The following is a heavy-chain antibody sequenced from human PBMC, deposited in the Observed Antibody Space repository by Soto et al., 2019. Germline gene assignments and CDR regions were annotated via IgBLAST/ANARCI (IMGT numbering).Heavy chain of an antibody. D-gene: IGHD3-3*01. CDR2: ISGSGGST. CDR1: GFTFSSYA. J-gene: IGHJ4*02. V-gene: IGHV3-23*01. Sequence: PGGSLRLSCAASGFTFSSYAMSWVRQAPGKGLGWVSAISGSGGSTYYADSVKGRFTISRDNSKNTLYLQMNSLRAEDTAVYYCAKVKGVVKTYYFDYWGQGTLVTVSS. CDR3: AKVKGVVKTYYFDY.